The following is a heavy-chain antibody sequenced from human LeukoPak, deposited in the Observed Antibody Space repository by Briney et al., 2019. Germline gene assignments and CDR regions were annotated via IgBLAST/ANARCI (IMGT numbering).Heavy chain of an antibody. J-gene: IGHJ5*02. CDR2: ISTSSTYI. CDR3: ARGPDRVGWLPDNWFDP. CDR1: GFTFSSYN. Sequence: GGSLRLSCAASGFTFSSYNMNWVRQAPGKGLEWVSSISTSSTYIYYTDSVKGRFTMSRDNAKNSMHLQMNSLRAEDTAVYYCARGPDRVGWLPDNWFDPWGQGTLVTVSS. V-gene: IGHV3-21*01. D-gene: IGHD6-19*01.